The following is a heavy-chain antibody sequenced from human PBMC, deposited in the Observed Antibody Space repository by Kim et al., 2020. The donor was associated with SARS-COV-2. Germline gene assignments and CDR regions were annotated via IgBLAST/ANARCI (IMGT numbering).Heavy chain of an antibody. CDR1: GFTFSSYD. CDR2: IGTAGDT. D-gene: IGHD6-19*01. CDR3: ARGSGRSAVAGTRDNWFDP. V-gene: IGHV3-13*04. J-gene: IGHJ5*02. Sequence: GGSLRLSCAASGFTFSSYDMHWVRQATGKGLEWVSAIGTAGDTYYPGSVKGRFTISRENAKNSLYLQMNSLRAGDTAVYYCARGSGRSAVAGTRDNWFDPWGQGTLVTVSS.